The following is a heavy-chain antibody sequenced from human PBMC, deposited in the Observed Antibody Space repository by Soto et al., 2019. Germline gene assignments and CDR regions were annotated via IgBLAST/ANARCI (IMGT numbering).Heavy chain of an antibody. V-gene: IGHV1-8*01. Sequence: GASVKVSCKASGYTFTNNDVTWVRQATGQGLECMGWMNPGSGDTGYAQKFQGRVTMTRDISIATAYMELSILRSEDTAIYYCARMASFGSLSCFDPWGQRTLDTVSS. CDR1: GYTFTNND. J-gene: IGHJ5*01. D-gene: IGHD5-18*01. CDR3: ARMASFGSLSCFDP. CDR2: MNPGSGDT.